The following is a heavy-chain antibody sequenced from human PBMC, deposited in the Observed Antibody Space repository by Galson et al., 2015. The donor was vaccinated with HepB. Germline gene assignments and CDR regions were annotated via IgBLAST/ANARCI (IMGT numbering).Heavy chain of an antibody. CDR2: ISSSGSTI. Sequence: SLRLSCAASGFTFSDYYMSWIRQAPGKGLEWVSYISSSGSTIYYADSVKGRFTISRDNAKNSLYLQMNSLRAEDTAVYYCARSLDDYGDYYYYYYMDVWGKGTTVTVSS. V-gene: IGHV3-11*01. CDR3: ARSLDDYGDYYYYYYMDV. J-gene: IGHJ6*03. CDR1: GFTFSDYY. D-gene: IGHD4-17*01.